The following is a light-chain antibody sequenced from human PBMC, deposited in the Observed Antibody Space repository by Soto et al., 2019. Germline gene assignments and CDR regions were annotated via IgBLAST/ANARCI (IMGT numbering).Light chain of an antibody. Sequence: DLQMTQSPSTLSASVGDRVTITCRASQSISSWLAWYQQKPGKAPKLLIYRASSLESGVPSRFSGSGSGTEFTLTIRSLQPDDFATYYCQQYNSYLLTFGPGTTVDIK. CDR3: QQYNSYLLT. J-gene: IGKJ3*01. V-gene: IGKV1-5*03. CDR1: QSISSW. CDR2: RAS.